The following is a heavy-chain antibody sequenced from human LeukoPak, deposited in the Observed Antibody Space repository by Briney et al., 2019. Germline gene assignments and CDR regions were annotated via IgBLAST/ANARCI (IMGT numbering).Heavy chain of an antibody. V-gene: IGHV3-21*01. J-gene: IGHJ4*02. D-gene: IGHD3-22*01. Sequence: GGSLRLSCAASGFTFSSYSMNWVRQAPGKGLEWVSSISSSSSYIYYADSVKGRFTISRDNAKNSLYLQMNSLRAEDTAVYYCARDRDNYYDSSMIDYWGQGTLVTVSS. CDR2: ISSSSSYI. CDR1: GFTFSSYS. CDR3: ARDRDNYYDSSMIDY.